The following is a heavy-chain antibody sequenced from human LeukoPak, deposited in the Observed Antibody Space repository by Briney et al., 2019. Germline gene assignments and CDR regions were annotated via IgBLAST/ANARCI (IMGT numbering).Heavy chain of an antibody. CDR2: IYPGDSDT. J-gene: IGHJ4*02. CDR3: ARSRVSMHFGDY. V-gene: IGHV5-51*01. CDR1: GYSFTNCW. Sequence: RGESLKISCKGSGYSFTNCWIAWVRQVPGKGLEWMGTIYPGDSDTKYSPSFRGQVTISADKSTTTAYLQWNSLKASDTAMYYCARSRVSMHFGDYWGQGSLVTVSS. D-gene: IGHD2-21*01.